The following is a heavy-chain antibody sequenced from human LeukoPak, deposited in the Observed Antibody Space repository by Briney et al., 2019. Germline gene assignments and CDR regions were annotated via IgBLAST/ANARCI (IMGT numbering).Heavy chain of an antibody. CDR2: ISYTGST. CDR1: GGSISRYY. Sequence: PSETLSLTCTVSGGSISRYYWSWIRQHPGNGLEWIGYISYTGSTTYNSSLKSRVTISLDTSQNQFSLKLTSVTPADTAVYYCAKTENYYWGSKIFFFFKYWARGPLV. D-gene: IGHD3-10*01. CDR3: AKTENYYWGSKIFFFFKY. V-gene: IGHV4-59*01. J-gene: IGHJ4*02.